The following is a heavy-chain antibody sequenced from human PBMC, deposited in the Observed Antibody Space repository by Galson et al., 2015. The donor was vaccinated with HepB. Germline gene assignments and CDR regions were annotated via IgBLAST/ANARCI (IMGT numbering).Heavy chain of an antibody. D-gene: IGHD5/OR15-5a*01. CDR1: GGSFSGYY. V-gene: IGHV4-34*01. Sequence: SETLSLTCAVYGGSFSGYYWSWIRQPPGKGLEWLGEINHSGSTNYNPSLKSRVTISVDTSKNQFSLKLSSVTAADTAVYYCARGGGSLPLDYWGQGTLVTVSS. J-gene: IGHJ4*02. CDR3: ARGGGSLPLDY. CDR2: INHSGST.